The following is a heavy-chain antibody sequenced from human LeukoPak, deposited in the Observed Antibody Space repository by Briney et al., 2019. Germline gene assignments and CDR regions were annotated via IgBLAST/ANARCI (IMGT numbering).Heavy chain of an antibody. J-gene: IGHJ5*02. D-gene: IGHD3-9*01. CDR1: GGTFSSYA. CDR3: AREGYDILTGYHYGQNWFDP. V-gene: IGHV1-69*01. Sequence: SVKVSCKASGGTFSSYAISWVRQAPGQGLEWMGGIIPIFGTANYAQKFQGRVRITADESTSTAYMELSSLRSEDTAVYYCAREGYDILTGYHYGQNWFDPWGQGTLVTVSS. CDR2: IIPIFGTA.